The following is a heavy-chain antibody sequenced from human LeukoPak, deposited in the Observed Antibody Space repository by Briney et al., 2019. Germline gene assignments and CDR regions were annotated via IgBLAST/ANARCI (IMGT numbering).Heavy chain of an antibody. Sequence: GGSLRLSCAASGFTFSSYSMNWVRQAPGKGLEWVSYISSSSSTIYYADSVKGRFTISRDNSKNTLYLQMNSLRAEDTAVYYCAREQGYSAQWLVLYYYYYYGMDVWGQGTTVTVSS. CDR1: GFTFSSYS. D-gene: IGHD6-19*01. V-gene: IGHV3-48*01. J-gene: IGHJ6*02. CDR3: AREQGYSAQWLVLYYYYYYGMDV. CDR2: ISSSSSTI.